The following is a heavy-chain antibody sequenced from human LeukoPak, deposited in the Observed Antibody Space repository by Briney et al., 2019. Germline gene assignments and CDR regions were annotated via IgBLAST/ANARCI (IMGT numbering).Heavy chain of an antibody. V-gene: IGHV1-69*01. Sequence: GASVKVSCKASGGTFSSYAISWVRQAPGQGLEWMGGIIPIFGTANYAQKFQGRVTITADESTSTAYMELSSLRAEDTAVYYCASIDWGSGSFDYWGQGTLFTVSS. CDR1: GGTFSSYA. CDR2: IIPIFGTA. D-gene: IGHD7-27*01. CDR3: ASIDWGSGSFDY. J-gene: IGHJ4*02.